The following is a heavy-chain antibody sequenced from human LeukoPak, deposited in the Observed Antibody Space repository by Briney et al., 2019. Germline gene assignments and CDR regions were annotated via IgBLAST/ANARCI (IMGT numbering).Heavy chain of an antibody. CDR1: GFTFSNYG. CDR3: ARRWYFDL. CDR2: IRYDGSNK. Sequence: GGSLRLSCAPSGFTFSNYGMHWVRQAPGKGLEWVAFIRYDGSNKYYAESVRGRFTISRDNSKNTLYLQMNSLRADDTAVYYCARRWYFDLWGRGTLVTVSS. V-gene: IGHV3-30*02. J-gene: IGHJ2*01.